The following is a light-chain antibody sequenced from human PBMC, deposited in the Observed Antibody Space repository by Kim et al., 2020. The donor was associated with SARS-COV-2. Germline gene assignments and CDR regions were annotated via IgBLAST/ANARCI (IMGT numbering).Light chain of an antibody. J-gene: IGKJ4*01. V-gene: IGKV3-11*01. CDR1: QSVSSY. CDR2: DAS. Sequence: EIVLTQSPATLSLSPGERATLSCRASQSVSSYLAWYQQKPGQAPRLLIYDASNRATGIPVRFSGSASGTDFTLTISSLEPEDFAVYYCQQRSSWPLTFGGGTKVEIK. CDR3: QQRSSWPLT.